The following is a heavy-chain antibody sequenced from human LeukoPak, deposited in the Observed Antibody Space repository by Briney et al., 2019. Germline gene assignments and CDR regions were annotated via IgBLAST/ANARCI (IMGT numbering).Heavy chain of an antibody. J-gene: IGHJ4*02. CDR3: ARDTSYTSETCCNDYFDS. V-gene: IGHV4-59*11. CDR1: GGSLNNHY. CDR2: ISHTENT. D-gene: IGHD2/OR15-2a*01. Sequence: SETLSLTCTVSGGSLNNHYWSWVRQPPGKALEWIGYISHTENTRSHPSFKSRVTISVDTSKNQFSLKLDSVTAADTAVYYCARDTSYTSETCCNDYFDSWGQGTLVIVSS.